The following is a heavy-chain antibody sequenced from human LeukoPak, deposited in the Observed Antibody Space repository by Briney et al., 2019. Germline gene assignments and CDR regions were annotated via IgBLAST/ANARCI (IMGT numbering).Heavy chain of an antibody. D-gene: IGHD3-10*01. CDR1: GGSISSYY. CDR3: ARDIPSYYGSGSFDY. Sequence: SETLSLTCTVSGGSISSYYWSWIRQPPGKGLEWIGYIYYSGSTNYNPSLKSRLTISVDKSKNQFSLKLSSVTAADTAVYYCARDIPSYYGSGSFDYWGQGTLVTVSS. V-gene: IGHV4-59*12. J-gene: IGHJ4*02. CDR2: IYYSGST.